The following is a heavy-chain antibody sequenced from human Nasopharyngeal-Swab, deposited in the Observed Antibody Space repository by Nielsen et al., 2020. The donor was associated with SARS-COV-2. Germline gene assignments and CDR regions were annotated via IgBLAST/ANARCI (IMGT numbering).Heavy chain of an antibody. CDR1: GGSISSSSYY. Sequence: SETLSLTCTVSGGSISSSSYYWGWIRQPPGKGLEWIGSIYYSGSTYYNPSLNSRVTISVDTSKNQLSLKLRYVTATDTAVYYCARGSSATLYYYYYGLDVWGQGTTVTVSS. CDR2: IYYSGST. V-gene: IGHV4-39*01. CDR3: ARGSSATLYYYYYGLDV. J-gene: IGHJ6*02. D-gene: IGHD6-13*01.